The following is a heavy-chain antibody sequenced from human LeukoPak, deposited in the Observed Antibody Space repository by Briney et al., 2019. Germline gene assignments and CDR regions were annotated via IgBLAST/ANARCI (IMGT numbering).Heavy chain of an antibody. CDR1: GGSFSGYY. CDR2: INHSGNT. D-gene: IGHD5-18*01. CDR3: ARGGAAMATPYYYYYMDV. Sequence: PSETLSLTCAVYGGSFSGYYWSWIRQPPGKGLEWIGEINHSGNTNYNPSLKSRVTISVDTSKNQFSLKLSSVTAADTAVYYCARGGAAMATPYYYYYMDVWGKGTTVTVSS. V-gene: IGHV4-34*01. J-gene: IGHJ6*03.